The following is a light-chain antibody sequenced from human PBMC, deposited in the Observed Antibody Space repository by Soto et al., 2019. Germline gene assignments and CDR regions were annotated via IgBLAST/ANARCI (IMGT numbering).Light chain of an antibody. CDR1: SSDVGGYNL. Sequence: QSALTQPASVSGSPGQSIAISCTRTSSDVGGYNLVSWYQQHPGKAPKLMIYEVSNRPSGVSNRFSGSKSGNTASLTISGLQAEDEADYYCSSYTSSSNYVFGTGTQLTVL. J-gene: IGLJ1*01. CDR3: SSYTSSSNYV. V-gene: IGLV2-14*01. CDR2: EVS.